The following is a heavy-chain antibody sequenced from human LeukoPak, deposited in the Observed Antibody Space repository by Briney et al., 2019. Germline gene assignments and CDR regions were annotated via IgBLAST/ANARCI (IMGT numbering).Heavy chain of an antibody. CDR3: TSLSNTDKDDY. CDR2: ISSSGSTI. Sequence: GGSLRLSCAASGFTFSDYFMSWIRQAPGKGLEWVSYISSSGSTIYYADSVKGRFTISRDNANNSLYLQMNSLRAEDTAVYYCTSLSNTDKDDYWGQGTLVTVSS. CDR1: GFTFSDYF. D-gene: IGHD1/OR15-1a*01. V-gene: IGHV3-11*04. J-gene: IGHJ4*02.